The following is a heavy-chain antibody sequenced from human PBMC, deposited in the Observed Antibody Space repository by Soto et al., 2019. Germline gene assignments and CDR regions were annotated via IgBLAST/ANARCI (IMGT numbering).Heavy chain of an antibody. V-gene: IGHV3-49*03. Sequence: EVQLVESGGGLVQPGRSLGLSCTASGFTFGDYAMTWFRQAPGKGLEWVGFILSKRYGGTAEYATSVKGRFTISRDDSKSIAYLQMNSLKTEDTAVYFCSRLPPSKYRDSPFDPWGQGTLVIVSS. J-gene: IGHJ5*02. D-gene: IGHD5-12*01. CDR2: ILSKRYGGTA. CDR1: GFTFGDYA. CDR3: SRLPPSKYRDSPFDP.